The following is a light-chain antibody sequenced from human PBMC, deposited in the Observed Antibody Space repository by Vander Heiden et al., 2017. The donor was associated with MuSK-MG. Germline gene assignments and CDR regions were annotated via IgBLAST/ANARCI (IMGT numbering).Light chain of an antibody. CDR1: SSDVGGYNY. J-gene: IGLJ3*02. Sequence: QSALTQPASVSGSPGQSLTISCTGTSSDVGGYNYVSWYQQLPGKAPKLMIYDVSNRPSGVSNRFSGSKSGNTASLTISGLQAEDEADYYCSSYTSSSTRVFGGGTKLTVL. CDR2: DVS. CDR3: SSYTSSSTRV. V-gene: IGLV2-14*01.